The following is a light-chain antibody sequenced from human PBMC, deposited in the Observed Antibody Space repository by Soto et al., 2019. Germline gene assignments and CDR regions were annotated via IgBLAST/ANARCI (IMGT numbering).Light chain of an antibody. J-gene: IGKJ5*01. CDR1: QAVGSN. CDR2: DAS. Sequence: IVLTQSPATLSFSPGERATLSCRASQAVGSNLAWYQQRPGQAPRLLIYDASTRATGIPHRFSGGGSGTEFTLTISSLQSDDFAVYYCQQYNSWPPITFGQGTRLEIK. CDR3: QQYNSWPPIT. V-gene: IGKV3-15*01.